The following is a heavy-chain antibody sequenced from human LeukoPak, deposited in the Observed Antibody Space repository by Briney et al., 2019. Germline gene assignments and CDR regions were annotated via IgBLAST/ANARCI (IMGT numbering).Heavy chain of an antibody. CDR2: ISSGGNTQ. CDR1: GFSLSSYE. Sequence: PGGSLRLSCAASGFSLSSYEMNWIGQVPGKGLEGVSHISSGGNTQYYADSVRGRFTMSRDDDKNSLDLQMDSLRIEDTGVYYCARDIVNGPFVISLESWGQGARVTVSS. J-gene: IGHJ4*02. CDR3: ARDIVNGPFVISLES. V-gene: IGHV3-48*03. D-gene: IGHD2-21*01.